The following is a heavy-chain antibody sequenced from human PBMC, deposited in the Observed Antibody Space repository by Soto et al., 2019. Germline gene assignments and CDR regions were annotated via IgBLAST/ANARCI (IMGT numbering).Heavy chain of an antibody. CDR3: ARGSYYYDSSGYFY. J-gene: IGHJ4*02. D-gene: IGHD3-22*01. Sequence: PSETLSLTCTVSGGSISSGDYYWSWIRQPPGKGLEWIGYIYYSGSTYYNPSLKSRVTISVDTSKNQFSLKLSSVTAADTAVYYCARGSYYYDSSGYFYWGQGTLVTVS. V-gene: IGHV4-30-4*01. CDR1: GGSISSGDYY. CDR2: IYYSGST.